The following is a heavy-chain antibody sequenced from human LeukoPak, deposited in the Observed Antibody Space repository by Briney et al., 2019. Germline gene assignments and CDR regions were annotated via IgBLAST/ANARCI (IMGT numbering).Heavy chain of an antibody. CDR1: GFTFSDYY. D-gene: IGHD2-15*01. J-gene: IGHJ3*02. Sequence: PGGSLRLSCAASGFTFSDYYMSWIRQAPGKGLEWVSAISGSGGSTYYADSVKGRFTISRDNSKNTLYLQMNSLRAEDTAVYYCAKDLGYCSGGSCPRAFDIWGQGTMVTVSS. V-gene: IGHV3-23*01. CDR2: ISGSGGST. CDR3: AKDLGYCSGGSCPRAFDI.